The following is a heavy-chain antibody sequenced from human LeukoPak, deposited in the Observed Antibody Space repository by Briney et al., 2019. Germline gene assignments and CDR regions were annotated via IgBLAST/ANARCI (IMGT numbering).Heavy chain of an antibody. CDR1: GGSISSYY. CDR3: ARGREIFEEWLSPPYDWFDP. Sequence: SETLSLTCTVSGGSISSYYWSWIRQPAGKGLEWIGRIYTSGSTNYNPSLKSRVTMSVDTSKNQFSLKLSSVTAADTAVYYCARGREIFEEWLSPPYDWFDPWGQGTLVTVSS. CDR2: IYTSGST. D-gene: IGHD3-3*01. J-gene: IGHJ5*02. V-gene: IGHV4-4*07.